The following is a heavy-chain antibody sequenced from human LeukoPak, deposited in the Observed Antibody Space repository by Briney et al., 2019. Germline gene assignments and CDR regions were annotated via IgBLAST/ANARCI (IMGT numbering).Heavy chain of an antibody. Sequence: SETLSLTCAVSGYSIYSNFYWGWIRQPPGKGLEWIGSIYHSGSSYCNPSLKNRVTISMDTSNNQFSLKLTSVTAADTAIYYCARHDSSGSSGTYYLVDYWGQGTLVTVSS. J-gene: IGHJ4*02. CDR2: IYHSGSS. D-gene: IGHD3-10*01. CDR3: ARHDSSGSSGTYYLVDY. V-gene: IGHV4-38-2*01. CDR1: GYSIYSNFY.